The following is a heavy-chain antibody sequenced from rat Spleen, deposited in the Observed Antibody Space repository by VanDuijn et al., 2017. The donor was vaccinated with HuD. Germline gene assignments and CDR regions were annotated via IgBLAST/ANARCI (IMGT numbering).Heavy chain of an antibody. CDR3: ARGSAFFDH. J-gene: IGHJ2*01. Sequence: QVQLKESGPGLVQPSQTLSLTCTVSGFSLTSNGVSWVRQPPGKGLEWMGVIWGNGDTDYTSGIKSRRSISRDSSKSQVFLKMNSLQTEDSAMYFCARGSAFFDHWGQGVMVTVSS. CDR1: GFSLTSNG. CDR2: IWGNGDT. D-gene: IGHD3-3*01. V-gene: IGHV2-47*01.